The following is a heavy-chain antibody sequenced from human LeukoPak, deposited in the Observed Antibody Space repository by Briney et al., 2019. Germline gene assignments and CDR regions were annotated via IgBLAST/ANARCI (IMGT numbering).Heavy chain of an antibody. CDR3: AKYSPLLWFGEAYDQSDYFDY. J-gene: IGHJ4*02. Sequence: GGSLRLSCAASGFSFSSYSMHWVRQVPGKGLEWVAVISHDGTKKYHADSVKGRFTISRDNPKNTLYLQMNSLRAEDTAVYYCAKYSPLLWFGEAYDQSDYFDYWGQGTLVTVSS. D-gene: IGHD3-10*01. V-gene: IGHV3-30*18. CDR2: ISHDGTKK. CDR1: GFSFSSYS.